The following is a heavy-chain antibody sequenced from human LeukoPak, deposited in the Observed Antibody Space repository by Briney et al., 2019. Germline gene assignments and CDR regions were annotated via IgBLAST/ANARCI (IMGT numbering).Heavy chain of an antibody. D-gene: IGHD3-22*01. Sequence: SETLSLTCTVSGGSISSSSYYWGWIRQPPGKGLDWIGNIYYSGSTYYNPSLKSRVTISVDTSKNQFSLKLSSVTAADTAVYYCARRDSSGYYYVRAYFDYWGQGTLVTVSS. CDR3: ARRDSSGYYYVRAYFDY. CDR1: GGSISSSSYY. J-gene: IGHJ4*02. CDR2: IYYSGST. V-gene: IGHV4-39*01.